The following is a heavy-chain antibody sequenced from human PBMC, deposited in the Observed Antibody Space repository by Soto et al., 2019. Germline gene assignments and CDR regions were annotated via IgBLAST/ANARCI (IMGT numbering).Heavy chain of an antibody. CDR1: GGTFSSYA. CDR2: IIPIFGTA. Sequence: ASVKVSCKASGGTFSSYAISWVRQAPGQGLEWMGGIIPIFGTANYAQKFQGRVTITADKSTSTAYMELSSLRSEDTAVYYCARGDRGYSYGYYHYWGQGTLVTVS. CDR3: ARGDRGYSYGYYHY. D-gene: IGHD5-18*01. J-gene: IGHJ4*02. V-gene: IGHV1-69*06.